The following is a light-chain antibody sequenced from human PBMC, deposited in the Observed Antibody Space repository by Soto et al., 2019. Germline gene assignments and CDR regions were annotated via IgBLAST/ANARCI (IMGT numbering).Light chain of an antibody. V-gene: IGLV1-44*01. Sequence: QSVLTQPPSASGTPGQRVTISCSGSSSNIGSNRVNWYQQLPGTAPKLLIYSNNQRPSGVPDRFSGSKSGTSASLASSGLQSEDEDDYYCSSWDDSLNGPVFGGGTKLTVL. CDR2: SNN. CDR3: SSWDDSLNGPV. J-gene: IGLJ3*02. CDR1: SSNIGSNR.